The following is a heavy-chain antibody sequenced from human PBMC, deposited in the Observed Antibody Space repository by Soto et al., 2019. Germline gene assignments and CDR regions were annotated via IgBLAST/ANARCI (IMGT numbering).Heavy chain of an antibody. Sequence: QVQLVQSGAEVKKPGSSVKVSCKASGGTFSSYAISWVRQAPGQGLEWMGGIIPIFGTANYEQKFQGRVTITADESTSTAYMELSSLRSEDTAVYYCASPEPGIAVAGLDYWGQGTLVTVSS. CDR2: IIPIFGTA. CDR3: ASPEPGIAVAGLDY. V-gene: IGHV1-69*01. D-gene: IGHD6-19*01. J-gene: IGHJ4*02. CDR1: GGTFSSYA.